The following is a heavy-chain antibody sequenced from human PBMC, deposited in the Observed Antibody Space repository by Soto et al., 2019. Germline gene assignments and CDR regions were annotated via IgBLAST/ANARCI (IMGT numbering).Heavy chain of an antibody. D-gene: IGHD6-19*01. J-gene: IGHJ4*02. CDR2: TYYRSKWYN. CDR1: GDSVSSNSAA. Sequence: PSQTLSLTCAISGDSVSSNSAAWNWIRQSPSRDLKWLGRTYYRSKWYNDYAVSVKSRITINPDTSKNQFSLQLNSVTPEDTAVYYCARARRTSYSSGWYYFGYWGQGTLVTVSS. V-gene: IGHV6-1*01. CDR3: ARARRTSYSSGWYYFGY.